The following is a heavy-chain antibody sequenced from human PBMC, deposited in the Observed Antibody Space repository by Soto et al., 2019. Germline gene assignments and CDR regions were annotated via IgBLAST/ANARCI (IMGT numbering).Heavy chain of an antibody. CDR1: GGSISSSSYY. Sequence: QLQLQESGPGLVKPSETLSLTCTVSGGSISSSSYYWGWIRQPPGKGLEWIGSIYYSGSTYYNPSRKSRVTISVDTSKNQFSLQLSSVTAADTAVYYCARTGYCSSTSCSIYYYYYYMDVWGKGTTVTVSS. J-gene: IGHJ6*03. D-gene: IGHD2-2*01. CDR2: IYYSGST. CDR3: ARTGYCSSTSCSIYYYYYYMDV. V-gene: IGHV4-39*01.